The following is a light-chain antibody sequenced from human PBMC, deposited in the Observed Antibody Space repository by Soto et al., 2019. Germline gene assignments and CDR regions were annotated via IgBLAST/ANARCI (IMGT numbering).Light chain of an antibody. J-gene: IGKJ1*01. CDR3: QQSSNWPMWT. CDR2: DAS. V-gene: IGKV3-11*01. CDR1: QSVSSY. Sequence: VLPQSPATLSLPPGESATLSCRDSQSVSSYLAWYQQKPGQAPRLLIYDASNRATGIPARFSGSGSGTDFTLTISSLDPEDFAVYYCQQSSNWPMWTFGQGTKGDIK.